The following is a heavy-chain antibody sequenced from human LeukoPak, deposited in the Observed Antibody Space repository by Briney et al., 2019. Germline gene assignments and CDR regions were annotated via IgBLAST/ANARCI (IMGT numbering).Heavy chain of an antibody. CDR2: VFHSGTT. J-gene: IGHJ3*02. CDR1: ADSIVSFH. Sequence: PSETLSLTCTVSADSIVSFHWSWIRRSAGKGLEWIGRVFHSGTTKNPSLKSRVTMSLDTSKNLLSLTMTSVTAADTAVYYCARHPARGQEGYAFDIWGQGTMVTVSS. V-gene: IGHV4-4*07. CDR3: ARHPARGQEGYAFDI. D-gene: IGHD3-10*01.